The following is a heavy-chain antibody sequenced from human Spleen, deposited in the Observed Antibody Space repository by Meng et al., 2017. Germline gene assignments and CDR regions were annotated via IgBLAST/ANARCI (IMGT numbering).Heavy chain of an antibody. Sequence: SETLSLTCTVSDDSISSYYWNWIRQPPGKGLEWIGFIYHNGDTNYNPSLKSRVTISVDISKNQFSLKLTSVTAADTAVYYCARERSRNDVGYFDYWGRGILVTVSS. CDR2: IYHNGDT. V-gene: IGHV4-59*01. J-gene: IGHJ4*02. CDR3: ARERSRNDVGYFDY. D-gene: IGHD1-1*01. CDR1: DDSISSYY.